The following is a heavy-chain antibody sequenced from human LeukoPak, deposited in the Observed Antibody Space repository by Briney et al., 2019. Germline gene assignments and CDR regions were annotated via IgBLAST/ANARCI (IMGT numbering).Heavy chain of an antibody. CDR2: LTASGGTT. CDR1: GLTLSDYA. CDR3: ASLPYYYATTGHY. Sequence: GGSLRLSCAASGLTLSDYAMTWVRQAPGKGLEWVSALTASGGTTYYAASVEGRFTISRDHSNNTLSLQMNGLRADDTAVYYCASLPYYYATTGHYWGQGTLVSVSS. J-gene: IGHJ4*02. D-gene: IGHD1-26*01. V-gene: IGHV3-23*01.